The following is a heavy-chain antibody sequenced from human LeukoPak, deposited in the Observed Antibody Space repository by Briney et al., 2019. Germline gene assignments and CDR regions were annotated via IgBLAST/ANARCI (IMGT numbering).Heavy chain of an antibody. CDR2: IIPIFGTA. V-gene: IGHV1-69*06. Sequence: ASVKVPCKASGGTFSSYAISWVRQAPGQGLEWMGRIIPIFGTANYAQKFQGRVTITADKSTSTAYMELSSLRSGDTAVYYCARDGYYYDSSGTPPDYWGQGTLVTVSS. D-gene: IGHD3-22*01. J-gene: IGHJ4*02. CDR1: GGTFSSYA. CDR3: ARDGYYYDSSGTPPDY.